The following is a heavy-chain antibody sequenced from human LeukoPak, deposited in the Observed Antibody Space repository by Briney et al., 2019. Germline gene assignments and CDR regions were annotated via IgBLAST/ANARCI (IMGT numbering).Heavy chain of an antibody. CDR1: GYSFTSYW. J-gene: IGHJ4*02. Sequence: LGESLKISCKGSGYSFTSYWIGWVRRMPGKGLDWMGITYPGDSDDTTYSPSFQGQVTFSADNSISTAYLQWSSLQASDTAIYYCARLLGPNRALDYWSQGTLVTVSS. CDR2: TYPGDSDDT. V-gene: IGHV5-51*01. CDR3: ARLLGPNRALDY.